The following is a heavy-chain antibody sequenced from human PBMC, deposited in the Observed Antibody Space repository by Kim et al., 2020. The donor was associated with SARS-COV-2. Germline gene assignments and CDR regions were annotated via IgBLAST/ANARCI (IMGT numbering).Heavy chain of an antibody. CDR1: GGSISSPSYY. D-gene: IGHD3-10*01. CDR3: ARDYYGSGSYSWFDP. J-gene: IGHJ5*02. Sequence: SETLSLTCTVSGGSISSPSYYWGWIRQSPGKGLEWIGSIYYSGSTFYNPSLKSRVTISVDSSKNQFSLKLSSVTAADTAVYFCARDYYGSGSYSWFDPWGQGTLVTVSS. V-gene: IGHV4-39*07. CDR2: IYYSGST.